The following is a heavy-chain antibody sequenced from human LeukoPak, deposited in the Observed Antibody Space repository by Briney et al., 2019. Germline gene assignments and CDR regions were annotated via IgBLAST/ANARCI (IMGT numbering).Heavy chain of an antibody. D-gene: IGHD3-22*01. J-gene: IGHJ4*02. Sequence: SETLSLTCTVSGGSISSSSYYWGWIRQPPGKGLEWIGSIYYSGSTYYNPSLKSRVTISVDTSKNQFSLKLSSVTAADTAVYYCARGGGYYFDYWGQGTLVTVSS. V-gene: IGHV4-39*07. CDR2: IYYSGST. CDR3: ARGGGYYFDY. CDR1: GGSISSSSYY.